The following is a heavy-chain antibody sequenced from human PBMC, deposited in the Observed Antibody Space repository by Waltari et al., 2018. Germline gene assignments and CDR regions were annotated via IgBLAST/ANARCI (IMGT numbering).Heavy chain of an antibody. CDR3: ARDVLGGHFDY. CDR2: IKQDGSEL. Sequence: DVQMVESGGGLVQPGGSLRLSCAASGFTFNNYWLAWVRQAPGKGLGWVANIKQDGSELYYVDSVKGRFAISRDNAKNSVYLQMNSLTAEDTAVYYCARDVLGGHFDYWGQGTLVTVSS. V-gene: IGHV3-7*01. CDR1: GFTFNNYW. D-gene: IGHD3-10*02. J-gene: IGHJ4*02.